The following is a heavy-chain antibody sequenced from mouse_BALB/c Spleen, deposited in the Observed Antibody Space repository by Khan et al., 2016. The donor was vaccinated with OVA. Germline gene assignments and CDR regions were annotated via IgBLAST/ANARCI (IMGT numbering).Heavy chain of an antibody. V-gene: IGHV1-20*02. CDR1: GYSFTGYF. Sequence: VQLQQSGPELVKSGASVKISCKASGYSFTGYFMNWVMQSHGKSLEWIGRINPHIGETFYNQKFKGKATLTVDESSSTAHMELRSLASEDSAVYYCARIYGSDFDYWGKGTTLTVSS. J-gene: IGHJ2*01. CDR3: ARIYGSDFDY. CDR2: INPHIGET. D-gene: IGHD1-1*01.